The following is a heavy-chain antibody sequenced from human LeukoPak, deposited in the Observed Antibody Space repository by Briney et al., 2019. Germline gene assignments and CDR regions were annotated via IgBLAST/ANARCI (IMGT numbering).Heavy chain of an antibody. J-gene: IGHJ6*02. Sequence: PGGSLRLSCAASGFTFSSYSMNWVRQAPGKGLEWVSYISSSSSTIYYADSVKGRFTISRDNAKNSLYLQMNSLRAEDTAVYYCARDGGIAVAYQYGMDVWGQGTTVTVSS. V-gene: IGHV3-48*04. D-gene: IGHD6-19*01. CDR1: GFTFSSYS. CDR2: ISSSSSTI. CDR3: ARDGGIAVAYQYGMDV.